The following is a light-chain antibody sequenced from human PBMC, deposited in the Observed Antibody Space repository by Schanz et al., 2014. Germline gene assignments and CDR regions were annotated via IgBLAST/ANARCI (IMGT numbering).Light chain of an antibody. V-gene: IGKV3-15*01. CDR3: QQYNNWPQT. CDR2: GAS. Sequence: EIVMTQSPTTLSLSPGETATLSCRASQNVATNLAWYQQKPGQAPRLLIYGASSRATGIPARFSGSGSGTEFTLTISSLQSEDLALYYCQQYNNWPQTFGQGTKVEIK. J-gene: IGKJ1*01. CDR1: QNVATN.